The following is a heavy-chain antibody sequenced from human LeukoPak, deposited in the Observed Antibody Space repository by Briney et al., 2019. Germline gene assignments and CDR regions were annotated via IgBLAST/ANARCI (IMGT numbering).Heavy chain of an antibody. CDR1: GYTFTNYF. CDR3: ARTNYYDTSGNSIDAFDM. D-gene: IGHD3-22*01. CDR2: ISAYNGNT. J-gene: IGHJ3*02. V-gene: IGHV1-18*01. Sequence: ASVKVSCKASGYTFTNYFITWVRQAPGQGLDWMGWISAYNGNTHYAQKFQGRVTMTTDTSTSTGYMELRSLRSDDTATYYCARTNYYDTSGNSIDAFDMWGQGTMITVSS.